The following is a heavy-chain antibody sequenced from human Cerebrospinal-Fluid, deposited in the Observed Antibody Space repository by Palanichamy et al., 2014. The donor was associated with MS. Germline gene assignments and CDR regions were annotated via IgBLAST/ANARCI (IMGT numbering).Heavy chain of an antibody. CDR3: ARAPQYSSLDY. J-gene: IGHJ4*02. V-gene: IGHV1-46*01. CDR1: GYTFSNYF. CDR2: ISLSGGGT. Sequence: QVQLVQSAAEVRKPGASVTVSCKASGYTFSNYFMHWVRQAPGQGLEWIGIISLSGGGTAYAQRFQGKVTMTRDTSRSTAYLELSSQMSEDTAVYYCARAPQYSSLDYWGQGTLVTVSS. D-gene: IGHD5-18*01.